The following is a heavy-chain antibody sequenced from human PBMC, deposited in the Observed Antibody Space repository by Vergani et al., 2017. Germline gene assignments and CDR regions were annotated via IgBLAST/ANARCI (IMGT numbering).Heavy chain of an antibody. J-gene: IGHJ3*01. CDR1: GGSTSAGYYF. V-gene: IGHV4-61*02. CDR2: ISASGNA. D-gene: IGHD2-15*01. CDR3: ARRSGGYYSGGKVHPLRTAFDV. Sequence: QVQLQASGPGRVKPSQTLSLTCTMSGGSTSAGYYFWSWIRQPAGKGLEWLGHISASGNASHSPSLTTRHSVSVDTSTNQFSLTVTSVTAADTAIYFCARRSGGYYSGGKVHPLRTAFDVWGHGTVVTVSS.